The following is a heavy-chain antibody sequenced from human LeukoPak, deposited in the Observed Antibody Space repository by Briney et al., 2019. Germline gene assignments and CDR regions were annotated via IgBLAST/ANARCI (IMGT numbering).Heavy chain of an antibody. CDR3: ARDPEEQQLPYYMDV. J-gene: IGHJ6*03. CDR2: ISSSHNNI. Sequence: KSGGSLRLSCAASGFTFSSYRMNWVRQAPGKGLDWVSSISSSHNNIYYADSVKGRFSISRDNAKNSLFLQMNSLRAEDTAVYYCARDPEEQQLPYYMDVWGKGTTVTVSS. D-gene: IGHD6-13*01. CDR1: GFTFSSYR. V-gene: IGHV3-21*01.